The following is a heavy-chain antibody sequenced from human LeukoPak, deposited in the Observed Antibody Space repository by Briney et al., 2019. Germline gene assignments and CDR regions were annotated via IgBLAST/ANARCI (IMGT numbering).Heavy chain of an antibody. CDR1: GFTVSSNY. V-gene: IGHV3-53*01. CDR3: ARDNYYGDINWFDP. Sequence: PGGSLRLSCAASGFTVSSNYMSWVRQAPGKGLEWVSVIYSGGSTYYADSVKGRFTISRDNSKNTLYLQMNSLRAEDAAVYYCARDNYYGDINWFDPWGQGTLVTVSS. J-gene: IGHJ5*02. D-gene: IGHD4-17*01. CDR2: IYSGGST.